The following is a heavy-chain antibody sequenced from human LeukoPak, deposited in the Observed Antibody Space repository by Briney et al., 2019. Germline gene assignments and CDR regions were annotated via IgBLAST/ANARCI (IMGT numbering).Heavy chain of an antibody. CDR1: GGSISSSSYY. J-gene: IGHJ4*02. Sequence: SETLSLTCTVSGGSISSSSYYWGWIRQPPGKGLEWIGSIHDRGSTSSNPSLKSRVTISVATSKNQFSLKLSSVTAADTAVYYCATLDSSGCDHWGEGTLVTVSS. D-gene: IGHD6-19*01. CDR3: ATLDSSGCDH. CDR2: IHDRGST. V-gene: IGHV4-39*01.